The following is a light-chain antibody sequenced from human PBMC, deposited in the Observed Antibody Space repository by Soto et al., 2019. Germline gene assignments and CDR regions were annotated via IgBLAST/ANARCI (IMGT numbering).Light chain of an antibody. V-gene: IGLV2-8*01. CDR1: SSDVGGYKY. J-gene: IGLJ1*01. Sequence: SVLTQPPSASGSPGQSVTISCTGTSSDVGGYKYVSWYQQYPGKAPKLMIYAVNKRPSGVPDRFSGSKSGNTASLTVSGLQAEDEADYYCSSYAGSKNYVFGTGTKVTVL. CDR2: AVN. CDR3: SSYAGSKNYV.